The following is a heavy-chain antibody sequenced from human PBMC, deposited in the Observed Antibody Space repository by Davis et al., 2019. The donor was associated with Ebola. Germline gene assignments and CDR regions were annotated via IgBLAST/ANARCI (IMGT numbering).Heavy chain of an antibody. Sequence: HSQTLSLICSISGDSVSSAGWNWIRQSPSRGLEWLGRTYYKSKWYNDYAVSVKSRITINPDISKNQFSLQLNSVTPEDTALYYCARGWLRGGMDVWGEGTTVTVSS. CDR2: TYYKSKWYN. J-gene: IGHJ6*04. CDR3: ARGWLRGGMDV. CDR1: GDSVSSAG. D-gene: IGHD5-18*01. V-gene: IGHV6-1*01.